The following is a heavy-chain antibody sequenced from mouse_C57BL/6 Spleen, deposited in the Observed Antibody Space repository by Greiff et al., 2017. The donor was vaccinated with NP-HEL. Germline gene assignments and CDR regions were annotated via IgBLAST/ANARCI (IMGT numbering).Heavy chain of an antibody. CDR2: IYPGSGST. V-gene: IGHV1-55*01. CDR1: GYTFTSYW. D-gene: IGHD1-1*02. Sequence: QVQLKQPGAELVKPGASVKMSCKASGYTFTSYWITWVKQRPGQGLEWIGDIYPGSGSTNYNEKFKSKATLTVDTSSSTAYMQLSSLTSEDSAVYYCARGKLWEAMDYWGQGTSVTVSS. J-gene: IGHJ4*01. CDR3: ARGKLWEAMDY.